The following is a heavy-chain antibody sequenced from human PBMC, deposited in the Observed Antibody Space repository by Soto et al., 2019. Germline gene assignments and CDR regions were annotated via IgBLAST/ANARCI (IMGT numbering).Heavy chain of an antibody. Sequence: QVQLQESGPGLVKPSQTLSLTCTVSGGPISSGGYYWSWIRQHPGKGLEWIGYIYSGGSTYYNPSLKSRVTITADTSKNQFSLKLSSVTAADTAVYYCARGLGVYCTSASCYFSWLDPWGQGTLVTVSS. CDR1: GGPISSGGYY. J-gene: IGHJ5*02. CDR2: IYSGGST. V-gene: IGHV4-31*03. CDR3: ARGLGVYCTSASCYFSWLDP. D-gene: IGHD2-2*01.